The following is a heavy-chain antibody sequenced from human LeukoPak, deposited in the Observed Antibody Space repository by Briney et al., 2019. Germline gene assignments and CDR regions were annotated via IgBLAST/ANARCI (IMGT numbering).Heavy chain of an antibody. CDR2: IKEDGSEK. Sequence: PGGSLRLSCEVSGFMFSTYWMTWVRQAPGKGLEWVANIKEDGSEKYYVDSVKGRFTISRDNAKNSLYLQMNSLRAEDTAVYYCARGKDGYNTDFDYWGQGTLVTVSS. V-gene: IGHV3-7*01. CDR1: GFMFSTYW. D-gene: IGHD5-24*01. CDR3: ARGKDGYNTDFDY. J-gene: IGHJ4*02.